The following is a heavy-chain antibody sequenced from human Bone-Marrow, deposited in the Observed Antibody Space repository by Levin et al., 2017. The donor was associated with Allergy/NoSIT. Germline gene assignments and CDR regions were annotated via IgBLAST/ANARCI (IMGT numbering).Heavy chain of an antibody. V-gene: IGHV4-4*02. CDR3: GRDSLVPGTGSRWFDP. Sequence: SSETLSLNCAVSGGSISTSHWWNWFRQPPGRGLEWIGEIYHTGNTNYNSSFKSRVSISVDKSENQFSLKLTSVTAADTAVYYCGRDSLVPGTGSRWFDPWGQGTLVTVSS. CDR1: GGSISTSHW. D-gene: IGHD1/OR15-1a*01. CDR2: IYHTGNT. J-gene: IGHJ5*02.